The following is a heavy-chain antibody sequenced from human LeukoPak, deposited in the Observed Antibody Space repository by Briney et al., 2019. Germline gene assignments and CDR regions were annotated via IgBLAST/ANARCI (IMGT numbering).Heavy chain of an antibody. Sequence: SETLSLTCTVSGGSISSYYWSWIRQPPGKGLEWIGYIYYSGSTNYNPSLKSRVTISVDTSKNQFSLKLSSVTAADTAVYYCAPRPAVDLGCSSSSCYKGYWGQGTLVTVSS. V-gene: IGHV4-59*01. D-gene: IGHD2-2*02. CDR1: GGSISSYY. J-gene: IGHJ4*02. CDR2: IYYSGST. CDR3: APRPAVDLGCSSSSCYKGY.